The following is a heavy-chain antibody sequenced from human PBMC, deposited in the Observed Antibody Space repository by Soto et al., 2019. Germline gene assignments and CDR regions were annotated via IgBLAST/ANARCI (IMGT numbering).Heavy chain of an antibody. CDR2: ITWNSGSR. V-gene: IGHV3-9*01. Sequence: EVQLVESGGGLVQPGRSLRLSCTASGFTFDDYAMHWVRQAPGKGPEWVSGITWNSGSRGYAESVKGRFTISRDNGKNSLYLQMNSQRTEDTALYYCAKSTGDLECLKTTVTTFWGPFHIWGQGTMVTVSS. D-gene: IGHD4-17*01. J-gene: IGHJ3*02. CDR3: AKSTGDLECLKTTVTTFWGPFHI. CDR1: GFTFDDYA.